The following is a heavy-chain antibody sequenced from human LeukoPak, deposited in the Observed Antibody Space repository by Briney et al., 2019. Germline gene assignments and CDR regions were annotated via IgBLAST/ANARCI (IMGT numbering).Heavy chain of an antibody. D-gene: IGHD3-22*01. J-gene: IGHJ1*01. V-gene: IGHV7-4-1*02. CDR3: AREGYFPDSGVYYGGPPQH. Sequence: ASVKVSCKASGYTFTSYAMNWVRQAPGQGLEWMGWINTNTGNPTYAQGFTGRFVFSLDTSVSTAYLQISSLKAEDTAVYYCAREGYFPDSGVYYGGPPQHWGQGTLVTVSS. CDR1: GYTFTSYA. CDR2: INTNTGNP.